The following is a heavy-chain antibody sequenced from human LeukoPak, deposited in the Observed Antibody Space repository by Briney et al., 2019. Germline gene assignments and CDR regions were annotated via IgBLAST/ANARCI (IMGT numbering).Heavy chain of an antibody. J-gene: IGHJ4*02. CDR1: GFTFSSYA. CDR2: IGGGGTST. CDR3: AKSPLGYCSGGSCYLYFDY. D-gene: IGHD2-15*01. V-gene: IGHV3-23*01. Sequence: GGSLRLSCAASGFTFSSYAMSWVRQAPGKGLEWVSTIGGGGTSTYYADSVKGRFTVSRDNSKNTLYLQMNSLRAEDTATYYCAKSPLGYCSGGSCYLYFDYWGRGTLVTVSS.